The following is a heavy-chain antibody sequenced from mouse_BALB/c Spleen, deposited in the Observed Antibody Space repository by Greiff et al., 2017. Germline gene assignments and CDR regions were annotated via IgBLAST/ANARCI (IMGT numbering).Heavy chain of an antibody. V-gene: IGHV3-2*02. J-gene: IGHJ3*01. Sequence: EVKLEESGPGLVKPSQSLSLTCTVTGYSITSDYAWNWIRQFPGNKLEWMGYISYSGSTSYNPSLKSRISITRDTSKNQFFLQLNSVTTEDTATYYCARYYGSPSFAYWGQGTLVTVSA. CDR3: ARYYGSPSFAY. D-gene: IGHD1-1*01. CDR2: ISYSGST. CDR1: GYSITSDYA.